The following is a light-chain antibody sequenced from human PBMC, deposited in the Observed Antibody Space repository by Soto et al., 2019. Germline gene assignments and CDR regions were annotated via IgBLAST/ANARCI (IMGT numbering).Light chain of an antibody. Sequence: QFVLTQPPSASGSPGQSVTISCTGTSSNVGGYNYVSWYQQHPGKAPKLMISEVSKRPSGVPDRFSGSKSGNTASLTVSGLQAEDEADYYCSSFAGNNNLVFGGGTKVTAL. CDR3: SSFAGNNNLV. V-gene: IGLV2-8*01. CDR2: EVS. J-gene: IGLJ2*01. CDR1: SSNVGGYNY.